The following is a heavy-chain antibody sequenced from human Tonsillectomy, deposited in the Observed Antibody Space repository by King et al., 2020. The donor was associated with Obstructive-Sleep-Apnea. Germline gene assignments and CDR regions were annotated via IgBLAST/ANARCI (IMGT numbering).Heavy chain of an antibody. J-gene: IGHJ4*02. CDR1: GFTFSSYS. CDR3: ARVYIAAAGHTLDY. D-gene: IGHD6-13*01. CDR2: ISSSSTYI. V-gene: IGHV3-21*01. Sequence: VQLQESGGGLVKPGGSLRLSCAASGFTFSSYSMNWVRQASGKGLEWVSSISSSSTYINYADSVKVRFTISRDNAKNSLYLQMNSLRAEDTAVYYCARVYIAAAGHTLDYWGQGTLVTVSS.